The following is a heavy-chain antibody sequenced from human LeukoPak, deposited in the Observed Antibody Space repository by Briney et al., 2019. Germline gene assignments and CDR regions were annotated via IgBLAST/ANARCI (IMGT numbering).Heavy chain of an antibody. V-gene: IGHV1-18*04. Sequence: VATLNVSCTASGYTFTSYSISWVRHAPAQGIEWMGLVSAYNGGTHYAHQLQGRVTMTTDTTPSTASMEPRSLRTDGTAVYYCARDRGGYCSSTSCYQDNTFDYWGQGTLVTVSS. D-gene: IGHD2-2*01. CDR2: VSAYNGGT. CDR3: ARDRGGYCSSTSCYQDNTFDY. CDR1: GYTFTSYS. J-gene: IGHJ4*02.